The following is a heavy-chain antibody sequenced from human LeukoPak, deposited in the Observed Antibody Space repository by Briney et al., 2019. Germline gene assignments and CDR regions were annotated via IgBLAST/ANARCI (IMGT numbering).Heavy chain of an antibody. CDR1: GGSFSGYY. CDR3: ARDCSSTSSPPFDY. CDR2: INHSGST. J-gene: IGHJ4*02. V-gene: IGHV4-34*01. D-gene: IGHD2-2*01. Sequence: SETLFLICAVYGGSFSGYYWSWIRQPPGKGLEWIGEINHSGSTNYNPSLKSRVTISVDTSKNRFSLKLSSVTAADTAVYYCARDCSSTSSPPFDYWGQGTLVTVSS.